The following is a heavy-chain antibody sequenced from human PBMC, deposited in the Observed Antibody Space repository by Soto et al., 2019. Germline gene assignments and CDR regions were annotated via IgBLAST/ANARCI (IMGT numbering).Heavy chain of an antibody. Sequence: ASVKVSCKASGYTFTNYYMHWVRQAPGQGLEWMGVIHYSGATPTYAQKFQGRVTMARDTSTSTVYVELSSLTSEDTAVYYCARGGPDFATIGIFDYWGQGTLVTVSS. CDR1: GYTFTNYY. D-gene: IGHD3-16*01. CDR3: ARGGPDFATIGIFDY. V-gene: IGHV1-46*01. CDR2: IHYSGATP. J-gene: IGHJ4*02.